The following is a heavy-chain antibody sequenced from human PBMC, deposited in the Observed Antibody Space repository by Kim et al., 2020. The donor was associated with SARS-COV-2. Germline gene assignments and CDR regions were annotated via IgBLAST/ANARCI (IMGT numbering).Heavy chain of an antibody. Sequence: GGSLRLSCAASGFMFSSYAMTWVRQAPGKGLEWVSTIHFSGDDTYYGDSVKGRFTISRDKSNNTLYLQMNSLRADDTAVYYCAKGLLTRWFSFDYWGQGTLVTVSS. V-gene: IGHV3-23*01. CDR3: AKGLLTRWFSFDY. J-gene: IGHJ4*02. CDR2: IHFSGDDT. CDR1: GFMFSSYA. D-gene: IGHD2-15*01.